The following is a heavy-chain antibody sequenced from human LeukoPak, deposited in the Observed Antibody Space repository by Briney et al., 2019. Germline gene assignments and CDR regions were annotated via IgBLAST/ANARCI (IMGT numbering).Heavy chain of an antibody. CDR3: ARDKTRYCSGGSCEADAFDI. V-gene: IGHV4-34*01. CDR1: GGSFSGYY. J-gene: IGHJ3*02. Sequence: PAETLSLTCAVYGGSFSGYYWSWIRQPPGKGLEWIGEINHSGSTNYNPSLKSRVTISVDTSKNQFSLKLSSVTAAETAVYYCARDKTRYCSGGSCEADAFDIWGQGTMVTVSS. D-gene: IGHD2-15*01. CDR2: INHSGST.